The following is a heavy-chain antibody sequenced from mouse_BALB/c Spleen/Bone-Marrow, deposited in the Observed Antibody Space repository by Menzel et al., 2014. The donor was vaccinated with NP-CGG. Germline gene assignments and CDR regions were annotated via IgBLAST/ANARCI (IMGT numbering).Heavy chain of an antibody. V-gene: IGHV5-12-2*01. CDR1: GFTFSSYT. Sequence: EVKLVESGGGLVQPGGSLKLSCAASGFTFSSYTMSWVRQTPEKRLEWVAYISNGGGSTHYPDTVKGRFTISRDNAKNTLYLQMSSLKSEDTAMYYCARGGYYFDYWGQGTTLTVSS. CDR3: ARGGYYFDY. J-gene: IGHJ2*01. CDR2: ISNGGGST.